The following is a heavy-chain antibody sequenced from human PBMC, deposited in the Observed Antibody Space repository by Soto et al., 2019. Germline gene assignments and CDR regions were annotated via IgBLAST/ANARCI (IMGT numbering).Heavy chain of an antibody. D-gene: IGHD3-22*01. V-gene: IGHV1-69*13. CDR3: AGDPTENYYDSSGQPN. Sequence: GASVKVSCKASGGTFSSYAISWVRQAPGQGLEWMGGIIPIFGTANYAQKFQGRVTITADESTSTAYMELSSLRSEDTAVYYCAGDPTENYYDSSGQPNWGQGTLVTVSS. CDR2: IIPIFGTA. CDR1: GGTFSSYA. J-gene: IGHJ4*02.